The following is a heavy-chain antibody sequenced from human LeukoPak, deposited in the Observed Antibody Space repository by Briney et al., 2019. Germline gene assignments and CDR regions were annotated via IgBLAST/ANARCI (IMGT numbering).Heavy chain of an antibody. V-gene: IGHV3-48*01. Sequence: GGSLRLSCAASGFTFSSYSMNWVRQAPGKGLEWVSYISSSSSTIYYADSVKGRFTISRDNAKNSLYLQMDSLRPEDTAVYYCARGVGAADYWGQGTLFTLSP. CDR2: ISSSSSTI. J-gene: IGHJ4*02. CDR1: GFTFSSYS. D-gene: IGHD1-26*01. CDR3: ARGVGAADY.